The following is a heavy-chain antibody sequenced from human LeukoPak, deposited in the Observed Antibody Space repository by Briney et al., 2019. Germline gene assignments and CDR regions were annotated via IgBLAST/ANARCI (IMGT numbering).Heavy chain of an antibody. CDR1: GGSFGGYY. D-gene: IGHD2-2*02. V-gene: IGHV4-34*01. Sequence: SETLSLTCAVYGGSFGGYYWSWIRQPPGKGLEWIGEINHSGSTNYNPSLKSRVTISVDTSKNQFSLKLSSVTAADTAVYYCARRSRQKGYCSSTSCYTSYSSSSHFDYWGQGPLVTVSS. CDR3: ARRSRQKGYCSSTSCYTSYSSSSHFDY. CDR2: INHSGST. J-gene: IGHJ4*02.